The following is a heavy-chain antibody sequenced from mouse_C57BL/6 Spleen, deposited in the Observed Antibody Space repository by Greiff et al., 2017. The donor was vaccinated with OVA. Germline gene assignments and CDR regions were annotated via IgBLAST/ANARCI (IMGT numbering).Heavy chain of an antibody. Sequence: EVQVVESGGGLVKPGGSLKLSCAASGFTFSDYGMHWVRQAPEKGLEWVAYISSGSSTIYYADTVKGRFTISRDNAKNTLFLQMTSLRSEDTAMYYCARNYGSSLGYFDVWGTGTTVTVSS. J-gene: IGHJ1*03. D-gene: IGHD1-1*01. CDR2: ISSGSSTI. CDR3: ARNYGSSLGYFDV. V-gene: IGHV5-17*01. CDR1: GFTFSDYG.